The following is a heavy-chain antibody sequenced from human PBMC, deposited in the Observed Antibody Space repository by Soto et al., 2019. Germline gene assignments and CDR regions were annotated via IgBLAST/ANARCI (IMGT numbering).Heavy chain of an antibody. Sequence: GGSLRLSCVGSGFTFSSYDMSWVRQAPGKGLEWVSGVSASGSITSYADSAKGRFTISRDNAKNTVFLQMSSLRAEDTAVYFCAKGDCSGGRCYRGFDYWGQGTLVTVSS. D-gene: IGHD2-15*01. CDR3: AKGDCSGGRCYRGFDY. V-gene: IGHV3-23*01. CDR2: VSASGSIT. J-gene: IGHJ4*02. CDR1: GFTFSSYD.